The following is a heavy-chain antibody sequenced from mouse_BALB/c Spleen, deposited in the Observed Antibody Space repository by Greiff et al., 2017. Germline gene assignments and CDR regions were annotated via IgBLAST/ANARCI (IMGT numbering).Heavy chain of an antibody. CDR1: GYTFTDYN. J-gene: IGHJ2*01. Sequence: EVKVVESGPELVKPGASVKISCKASGYTFTDYNMHWVKQSHGKSLEWIGYIYPYNGGTGYNQKFKSKATLTVDNSSSTAYMELRSLTSEDSAVYYCALIYDGYYYFDYWGQGTTLTVSS. V-gene: IGHV1S29*02. CDR2: IYPYNGGT. CDR3: ALIYDGYYYFDY. D-gene: IGHD2-3*01.